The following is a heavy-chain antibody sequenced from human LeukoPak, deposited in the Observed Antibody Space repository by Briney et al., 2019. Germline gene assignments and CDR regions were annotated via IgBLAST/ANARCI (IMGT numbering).Heavy chain of an antibody. D-gene: IGHD6-19*01. Sequence: PSETLSLTCAVYGGSFSGYYWSWIRQPPGKGLEWTGEINHSGSTNYNPSLKSRVTISVDTSKNQFPLKLSSVTAADTAVYYCARAYSSGWYTNWYFDLWGRGTLVTVSS. CDR3: ARAYSSGWYTNWYFDL. J-gene: IGHJ2*01. V-gene: IGHV4-34*01. CDR1: GGSFSGYY. CDR2: INHSGST.